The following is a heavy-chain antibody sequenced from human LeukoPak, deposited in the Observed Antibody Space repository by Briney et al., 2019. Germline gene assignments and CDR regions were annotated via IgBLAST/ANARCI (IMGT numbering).Heavy chain of an antibody. J-gene: IGHJ4*02. CDR2: INHSGST. D-gene: IGHD3-22*01. Sequence: SETLSLTRAVYGGSFSGYYWSWIRQPPGKGLEWIGEINHSGSTNYNPSLKSRVTISVDTSKNQLSLKLSSVTAADTAVYYCVWFYDSSGYPDYWGQGTLVTVSS. CDR3: VWFYDSSGYPDY. CDR1: GGSFSGYY. V-gene: IGHV4-34*01.